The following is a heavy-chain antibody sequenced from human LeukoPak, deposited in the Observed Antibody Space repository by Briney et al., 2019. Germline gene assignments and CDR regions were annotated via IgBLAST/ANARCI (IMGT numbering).Heavy chain of an antibody. V-gene: IGHV3-74*01. CDR2: INSDGSRT. Sequence: GGSLRPSCAASGFTFTSYWMHWVRQAPGKGLVWVSRINSDGSRTSYADSVKGRFTISRDNAKNTLYLQMNSLRAEDTAVYYCAREADPSYYDSSGPPDAFDIWGQGTMVTVSS. D-gene: IGHD3-22*01. CDR3: AREADPSYYDSSGPPDAFDI. J-gene: IGHJ3*02. CDR1: GFTFTSYW.